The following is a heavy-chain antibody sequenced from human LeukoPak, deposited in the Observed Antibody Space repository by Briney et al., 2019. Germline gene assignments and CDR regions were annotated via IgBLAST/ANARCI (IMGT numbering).Heavy chain of an antibody. V-gene: IGHV3-53*01. Sequence: GGSLRLSCAASGFSVSSNYMTWVRQAPGKGLEWVSAIYSDGSTYYADSVKGRFTISRDNSKSTLCLHMNSLTAEDTAVYYCARLDYYDSSGYFGPDYWGQGTLVTVSS. CDR2: IYSDGST. CDR1: GFSVSSNY. D-gene: IGHD3-22*01. J-gene: IGHJ4*02. CDR3: ARLDYYDSSGYFGPDY.